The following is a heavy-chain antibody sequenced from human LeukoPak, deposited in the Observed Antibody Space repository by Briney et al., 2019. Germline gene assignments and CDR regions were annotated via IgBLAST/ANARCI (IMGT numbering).Heavy chain of an antibody. V-gene: IGHV3-23*01. CDR2: ISGSGGST. Sequence: GGSLRLSCAASGFNFNNYGLIWVRQAPGKGLEWVSAISGSGGSTYYADSVKGRFTISRDNSKNTLYLQMNSLRAEDTAVYYCAKDLAPHGYGDYESVYWGQGTLVTVSS. J-gene: IGHJ4*02. D-gene: IGHD4-17*01. CDR1: GFNFNNYG. CDR3: AKDLAPHGYGDYESVY.